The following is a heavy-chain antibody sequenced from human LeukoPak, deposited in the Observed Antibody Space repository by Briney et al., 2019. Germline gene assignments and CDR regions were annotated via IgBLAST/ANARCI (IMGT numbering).Heavy chain of an antibody. Sequence: GGSLRLSCAASGLTFSSYGMHWVRQAPGKGLEWVAVISYDGSNKYYADSVKGRFTISRDNSKNTLYLQMNSLRAEDTAVYYCAKHRSSGSSLIGWFDPWGQGTLVTVSS. J-gene: IGHJ5*02. CDR1: GLTFSSYG. V-gene: IGHV3-30*18. D-gene: IGHD3-10*01. CDR2: ISYDGSNK. CDR3: AKHRSSGSSLIGWFDP.